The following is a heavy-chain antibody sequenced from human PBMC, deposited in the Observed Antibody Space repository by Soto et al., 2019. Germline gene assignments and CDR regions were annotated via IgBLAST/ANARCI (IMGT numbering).Heavy chain of an antibody. CDR3: ARDGGYGSGSYRFDY. CDR2: IYYSGST. Sequence: QVQLQESGPGLVTPSQTLSLTCTVSGGSISSGGYYWSWIRQHPGKGLEWIGYIYYSGSTSYNPSLKSRVTISIDTSNNQFSLKLSSVTAADTAVYYCARDGGYGSGSYRFDYWGQGTLVTVSS. D-gene: IGHD3-10*01. V-gene: IGHV4-31*03. CDR1: GGSISSGGYY. J-gene: IGHJ4*02.